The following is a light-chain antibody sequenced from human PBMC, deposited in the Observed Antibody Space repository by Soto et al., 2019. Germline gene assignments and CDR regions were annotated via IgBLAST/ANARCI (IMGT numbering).Light chain of an antibody. Sequence: DIQMTQSPSTLSASIGDRVTFTCRASQSISTWLAWYQQKPGKAPKLLIYKASTLKSGVPSRFSGSGSGTEFTLTISSLQPDDFATYYCQHYNSYSEALGQGTKVDIK. V-gene: IGKV1-5*03. CDR3: QHYNSYSEA. CDR1: QSISTW. J-gene: IGKJ1*01. CDR2: KAS.